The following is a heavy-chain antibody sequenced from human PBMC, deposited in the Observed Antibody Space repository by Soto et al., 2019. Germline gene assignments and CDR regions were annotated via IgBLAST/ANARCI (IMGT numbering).Heavy chain of an antibody. CDR3: ARHPERIAQIGWFDP. V-gene: IGHV3-48*01. CDR1: GFTFSTYS. J-gene: IGHJ5*02. Sequence: GGSLRLSCVASGFTFSTYSMNWVRQTPGKGLEWLSYISSSSSTIDYADSVRGRFTISRDNAKNSLYLQMSGLRAEDTAVYYCARHPERIAQIGWFDPWGQGTLVTVSS. D-gene: IGHD6-13*01. CDR2: ISSSSSTI.